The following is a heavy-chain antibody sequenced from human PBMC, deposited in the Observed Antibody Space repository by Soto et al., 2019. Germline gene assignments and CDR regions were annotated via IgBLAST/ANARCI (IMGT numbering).Heavy chain of an antibody. CDR1: GGPISSSSYY. Sequence: SETLSLTCTVSGGPISSSSYYWGWIRQPPGKGLEWIGSIYYSGSTYYNPSLKSRVTISVDTSKNQFSLKLSSVTAADTAVYYCARHPYSGSYTFFDYWGQGTLVTVSS. CDR3: ARHPYSGSYTFFDY. D-gene: IGHD1-26*01. V-gene: IGHV4-39*01. J-gene: IGHJ4*02. CDR2: IYYSGST.